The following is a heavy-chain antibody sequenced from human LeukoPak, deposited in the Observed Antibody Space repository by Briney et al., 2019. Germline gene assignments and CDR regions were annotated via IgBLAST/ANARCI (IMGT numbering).Heavy chain of an antibody. J-gene: IGHJ4*02. CDR2: ISAYNGNT. CDR1: GYTFSGYY. Sequence: ASVKVSCKASGYTFSGYYMHWVRQAPGQGLEWMGWISAYNGNTNYAQKLQGRVTMTTDTSTSTAYMELRSLRSDDTAVYYCARGSGKAVRGVIPYYFDYWGQGTLVTVSS. D-gene: IGHD3-10*01. CDR3: ARGSGKAVRGVIPYYFDY. V-gene: IGHV1-18*04.